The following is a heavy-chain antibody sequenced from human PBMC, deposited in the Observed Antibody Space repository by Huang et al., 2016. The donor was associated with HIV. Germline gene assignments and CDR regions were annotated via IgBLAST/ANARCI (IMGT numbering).Heavy chain of an antibody. D-gene: IGHD3-22*01. CDR1: GGSFSGYY. CDR3: ARRYNSRRDY. Sequence: QVQLEQWGAGLLKASETLSLTCAVYGGSFSGYYWNWLRPAPGKGLEWVGEINHSGNTNYNPCLKSRVNMSVDTSKSQFSLYLTSLSAADTGTYFCARRYNSRRDYWGRGTLVTVHS. J-gene: IGHJ4*02. CDR2: INHSGNT. V-gene: IGHV4-34*02.